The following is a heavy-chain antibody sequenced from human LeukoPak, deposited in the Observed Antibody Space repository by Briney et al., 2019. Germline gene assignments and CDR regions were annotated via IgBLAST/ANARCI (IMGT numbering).Heavy chain of an antibody. V-gene: IGHV4-34*01. CDR1: GGSFSGYY. J-gene: IGHJ5*02. Sequence: SETLSLTCAVYGGSFSGYYWSWILQPPGKGLEWIGEINHSGSTNYNPSLKSRVTISVDTSKNQFSLKLSSVTAADTAVYYCARAPSYYYGSRFDPWGQGTLVTVSS. CDR3: ARAPSYYYGSRFDP. D-gene: IGHD3-10*01. CDR2: INHSGST.